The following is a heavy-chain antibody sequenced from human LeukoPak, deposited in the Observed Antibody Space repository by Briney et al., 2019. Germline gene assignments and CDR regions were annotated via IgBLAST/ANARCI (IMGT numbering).Heavy chain of an antibody. CDR2: ISSSSSYI. Sequence: GGSLRLSCAASGFTFSSYSMNWVRQAPGKGLEWVSSISSSSSYIYYADSVKGRFTISRDNAKNSLYLQMNSLRAEDTAVYYCARKPLTRGSYYVIDYWGQGTLVTVSS. CDR3: ARKPLTRGSYYVIDY. J-gene: IGHJ4*02. D-gene: IGHD1-26*01. CDR1: GFTFSSYS. V-gene: IGHV3-21*01.